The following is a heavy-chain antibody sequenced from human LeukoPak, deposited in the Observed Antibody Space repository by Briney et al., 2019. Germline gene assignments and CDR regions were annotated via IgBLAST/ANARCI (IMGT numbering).Heavy chain of an antibody. CDR3: AKDWGSSGWYNWFDP. CDR1: GFTIGNYG. V-gene: IGHV3-30*18. J-gene: IGHJ5*02. Sequence: GTSLRLSCVVSGFTIGNYGMHWVRQAPDEGLEWVAMISHDGGSEHYGDSVKGRFTISRDISKNTLYLHMSSLRVEDTAVYYCAKDWGSSGWYNWFDPWGQGTLVTVSS. CDR2: ISHDGGSE. D-gene: IGHD6-19*01.